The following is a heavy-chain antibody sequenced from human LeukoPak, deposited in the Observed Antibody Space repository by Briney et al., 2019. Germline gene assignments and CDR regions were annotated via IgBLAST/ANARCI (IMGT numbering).Heavy chain of an antibody. CDR3: ARDHSSSGQLFDY. V-gene: IGHV3-30*02. CDR1: GFTFSSYS. Sequence: PGGSLRLSCAASGFTFSSYSMNWLRQAPGKGLEGVAFIRYDGSNKYYADSVKGRYSISRDNSKNTLYLQMNGLRSDDTAVYYCARDHSSSGQLFDYWGQGTPVTAPS. CDR2: IRYDGSNK. D-gene: IGHD6-13*01. J-gene: IGHJ4*02.